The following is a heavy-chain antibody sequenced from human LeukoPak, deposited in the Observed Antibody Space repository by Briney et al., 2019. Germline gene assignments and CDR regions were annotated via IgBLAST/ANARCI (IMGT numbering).Heavy chain of an antibody. CDR1: GFTFSSYS. CDR3: ARGVGFELPDY. D-gene: IGHD1-26*01. Sequence: GGSLRLSCAASGFTFSSYSMNWVRQAPGKGLEWVSSISSSSSYIYYAGSVKGRFTISRDNAKNSLYLQMNSLRAEDTAVYYCARGVGFELPDYWGQGTLVTVSS. J-gene: IGHJ4*02. CDR2: ISSSSSYI. V-gene: IGHV3-21*01.